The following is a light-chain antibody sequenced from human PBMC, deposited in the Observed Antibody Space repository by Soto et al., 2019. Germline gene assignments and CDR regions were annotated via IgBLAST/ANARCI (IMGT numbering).Light chain of an antibody. CDR2: DAS. V-gene: IGKV3-15*01. CDR3: QQYNNWPPWT. J-gene: IGKJ1*01. CDR1: QSVSNN. Sequence: ILMTQSPATLSVSPGERATLSCRASQSVSNNLAWYQQKPGQAPRLLIYDASTRATGIPARFSGSGSGTEFTLTIGGLQSEDFAFYYCQQYNNWPPWTCGQGTKVEIK.